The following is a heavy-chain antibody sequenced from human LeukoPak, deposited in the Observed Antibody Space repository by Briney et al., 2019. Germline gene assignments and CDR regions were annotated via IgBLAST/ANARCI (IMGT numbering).Heavy chain of an antibody. D-gene: IGHD6-19*01. J-gene: IGHJ4*02. CDR1: GGSISSSSYY. V-gene: IGHV4-39*01. CDR3: ARQGIAVAGDFDY. Sequence: SVTLSLTCTVSGGSISSSSYYWGWIRQPPGKGLEWIGSIYYSGSTYYNPSLKSRVTISVDTSKNQFSLKLSSVTAADTAVYYCARQGIAVAGDFDYWGQGTLVTVSS. CDR2: IYYSGST.